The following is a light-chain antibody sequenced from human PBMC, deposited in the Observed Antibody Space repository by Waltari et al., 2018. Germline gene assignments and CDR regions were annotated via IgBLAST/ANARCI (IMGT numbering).Light chain of an antibody. CDR2: EDN. CDR1: SGSIASNY. Sequence: NFMLTQPHSVSESPGKTLTISCTRSSGSIASNYVQWYQQRPGRAPITVIYEDNERPSVVPDRFSGSMDSSSNSASPTSSVLKTEDEADFYCQSYNGSNGIFGGGTKLTVL. V-gene: IGLV6-57*04. J-gene: IGLJ2*01. CDR3: QSYNGSNGI.